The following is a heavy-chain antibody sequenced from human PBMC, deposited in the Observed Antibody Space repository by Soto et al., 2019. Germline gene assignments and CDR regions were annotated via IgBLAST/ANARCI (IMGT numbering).Heavy chain of an antibody. CDR3: AKDYYGSGSYFEYYYYMDV. CDR2: ISGSGGST. CDR1: GFTFSSYA. J-gene: IGHJ6*03. Sequence: GGSLRLSCAASGFTFSSYAMSWVRQAPGKGLEWVSAISGSGGSTYYADSVKGRFTISRDNSKNTLYLQMNSLRAEDTAVYYCAKDYYGSGSYFEYYYYMDVWGKGTTVTVSS. V-gene: IGHV3-23*01. D-gene: IGHD3-10*01.